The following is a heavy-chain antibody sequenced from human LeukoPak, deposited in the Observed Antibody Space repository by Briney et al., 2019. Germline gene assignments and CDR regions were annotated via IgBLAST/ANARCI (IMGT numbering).Heavy chain of an antibody. CDR2: INPNSGGT. J-gene: IGHJ4*02. D-gene: IGHD6-19*01. V-gene: IGHV1-2*06. Sequence: ASVKVSCKASGYTSTGYYMHWVRQAPGQGPEWMGRINPNSGGTNYAQKFQGRVTMTRDTSISTAYMELSRLRSDDTAVYYCARDLGAVAGYAFWRDDYWGQGTLVTVSS. CDR3: ARDLGAVAGYAFWRDDY. CDR1: GYTSTGYY.